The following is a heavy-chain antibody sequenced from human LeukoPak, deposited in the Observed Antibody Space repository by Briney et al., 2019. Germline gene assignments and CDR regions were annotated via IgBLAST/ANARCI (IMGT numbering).Heavy chain of an antibody. CDR1: GGTFSSYA. Sequence: ASVKVSCKASGGTFSSYAISWVRQAPGQGLEWMGWISAYNGNTNYAQKLQGRVTMTTHTSTSTAYMELRSLRSDDTAVYYCARDAYDYYDSSGYYRFDYWGQGTLVTVSS. V-gene: IGHV1-18*01. D-gene: IGHD3-22*01. CDR3: ARDAYDYYDSSGYYRFDY. J-gene: IGHJ4*02. CDR2: ISAYNGNT.